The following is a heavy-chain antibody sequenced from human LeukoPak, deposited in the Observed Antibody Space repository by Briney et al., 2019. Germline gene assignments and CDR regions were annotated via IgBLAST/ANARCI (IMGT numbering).Heavy chain of an antibody. CDR2: IIPMLGTP. V-gene: IGHV1-69*06. J-gene: IGHJ4*02. D-gene: IGHD2-2*01. Sequence: SVKVSCKASGGTFSSYDISWVRQAPGQGLEWMGGIIPMLGTPNYAQKFQGRVTITADKSTSTAYMDLSSLRSEDTAVYYCASGTTDIVVVPATLRNYYFDYWGQGTLVTVSS. CDR1: GGTFSSYD. CDR3: ASGTTDIVVVPATLRNYYFDY.